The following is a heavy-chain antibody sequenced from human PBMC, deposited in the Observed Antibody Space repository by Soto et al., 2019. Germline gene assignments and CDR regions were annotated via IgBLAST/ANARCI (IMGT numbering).Heavy chain of an antibody. Sequence: EVQLVESGGGLVQPGGSLRLSCAASGFTFSSYWMSWVRQAPGKGLEWVANIKQDGSEKYYVDSVKGRFTISRDNAKNSLYLQMNSLRAEDTAVYYCARDPRRFSHYYMDVWGKGTTVTVSS. CDR3: ARDPRRFSHYYMDV. V-gene: IGHV3-7*01. CDR1: GFTFSSYW. D-gene: IGHD3-3*01. J-gene: IGHJ6*03. CDR2: IKQDGSEK.